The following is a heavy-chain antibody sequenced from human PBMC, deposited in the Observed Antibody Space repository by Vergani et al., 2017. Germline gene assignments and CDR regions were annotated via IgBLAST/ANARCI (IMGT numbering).Heavy chain of an antibody. CDR1: GFSFRGHG. CDR2: ISYDGDRR. Sequence: QVHLVESGGGVVQPGRSLTLSCVASGFSFRGHGMHWVRQAPGKGLEWVAMISYDGDRRDYGDFAKGRFTISRDNAKNSLYLQMNSLRAEDTAVYYCARNDYGREYFQHWGQGTLVTVSS. D-gene: IGHD4-17*01. J-gene: IGHJ1*01. V-gene: IGHV3-30*03. CDR3: ARNDYGREYFQH.